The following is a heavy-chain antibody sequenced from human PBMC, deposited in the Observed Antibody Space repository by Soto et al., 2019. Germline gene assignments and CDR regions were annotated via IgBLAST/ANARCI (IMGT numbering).Heavy chain of an antibody. V-gene: IGHV1-24*01. CDR1: GYTLTELS. J-gene: IGHJ3*02. Sequence: GASVKVSCKVSGYTLTELSMHWVRQAPGKGLEWMGGFDPEDGETIYAQKFQGRVTMTEDTSTDTAYMELSSLRSEDTAVYYCATGYCSGGSCFDAIDIWGQGTMVTVSS. CDR3: ATGYCSGGSCFDAIDI. D-gene: IGHD2-15*01. CDR2: FDPEDGET.